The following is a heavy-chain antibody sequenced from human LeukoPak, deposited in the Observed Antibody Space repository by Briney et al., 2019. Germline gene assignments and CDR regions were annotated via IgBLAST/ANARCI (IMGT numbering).Heavy chain of an antibody. D-gene: IGHD3-10*01. CDR3: AKDLFGSGSYEY. CDR1: GFSFGTAD. Sequence: GGSLRLSCAASGFSFGTADMHWVRQAPGKGLEWVAFLRSGGNDKYYAGSVKGRFTISRDNSKNTLFLQMNSLRAEDTAVYYCAKDLFGSGSYEYWGQGTLVTVSS. V-gene: IGHV3-30*02. J-gene: IGHJ4*02. CDR2: LRSGGNDK.